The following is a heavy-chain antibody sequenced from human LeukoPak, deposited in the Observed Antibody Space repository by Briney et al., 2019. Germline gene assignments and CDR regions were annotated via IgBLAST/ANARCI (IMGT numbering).Heavy chain of an antibody. Sequence: PGGSLRLSCAASAVHFSSYEMNWVRQAPRKGLEWVSYISSSGSTIYYADSVKGRFTISRDNAKNSLYLQMNSLRAEDTAVYYCARSFCTSVSCPKGHYYYVMDVWGQGTTVTVSS. CDR3: ARSFCTSVSCPKGHYYYVMDV. D-gene: IGHD2-8*02. V-gene: IGHV3-48*03. CDR1: AVHFSSYE. J-gene: IGHJ6*02. CDR2: ISSSGSTI.